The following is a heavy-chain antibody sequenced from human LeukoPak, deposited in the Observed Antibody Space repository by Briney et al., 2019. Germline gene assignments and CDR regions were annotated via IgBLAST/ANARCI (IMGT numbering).Heavy chain of an antibody. CDR3: AREEEYSYGYFDY. D-gene: IGHD5-18*01. V-gene: IGHV1-2*02. CDR2: INPNSGGT. CDR1: GYTFTGYY. J-gene: IGHJ4*02. Sequence: ASVKVSCKASGYTFTGYYMHWVRQAPGQGLEWMGWINPNSGGTNYAQKFQGRVTMTRDTSISTAYMELSRLRSDDTALYYCAREEEYSYGYFDYWGQGTLVTVSS.